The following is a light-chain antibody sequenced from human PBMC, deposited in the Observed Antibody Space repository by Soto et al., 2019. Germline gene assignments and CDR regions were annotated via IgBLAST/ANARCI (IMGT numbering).Light chain of an antibody. CDR1: SSDVGGYNY. CDR2: EVS. CDR3: SSYTSSSTLV. V-gene: IGLV2-14*01. Sequence: QSALTQPASVSGSPGQSVTISCTGTSSDVGGYNYVSWYQHHPGIAPKLMISEVSNRPSGVSNRFSGSKSGNTASLTISGLQAEDEADYYCSSYTSSSTLVFGGGTKLTVL. J-gene: IGLJ2*01.